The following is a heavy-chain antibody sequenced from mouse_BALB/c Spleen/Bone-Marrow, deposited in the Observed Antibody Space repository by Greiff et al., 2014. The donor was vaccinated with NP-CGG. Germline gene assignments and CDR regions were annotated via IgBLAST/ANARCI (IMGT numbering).Heavy chain of an antibody. Sequence: QVQLKESGPELVKPGASVKMSCKASGYTFTVYVISWVKQRTGQGLEWIGEIYPGSGSTYYNEKFKGKATLTADKSSNTAYMQLSSLTSEDSAVYFCARYYDYDWYFDVWGAGTTVTVSS. CDR1: GYTFTVYV. D-gene: IGHD2-4*01. CDR3: ARYYDYDWYFDV. J-gene: IGHJ1*01. V-gene: IGHV1-77*01. CDR2: IYPGSGST.